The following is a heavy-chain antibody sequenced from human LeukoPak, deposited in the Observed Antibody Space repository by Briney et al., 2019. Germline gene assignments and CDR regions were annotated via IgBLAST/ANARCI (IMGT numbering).Heavy chain of an antibody. Sequence: PGGSLRLSCAVSGITLSNYGMSWVRQAPGKGLEWVAGISGSGGGTKYADSVKGRFTISRDNPKNTLYLQMNSLRAEDTAVYFCAKRGVVIRVILVGFHKEAYYFDSWGQGALVPSPQ. D-gene: IGHD3-22*01. CDR1: GITLSNYG. CDR3: AKRGVVIRVILVGFHKEAYYFDS. CDR2: ISGSGGGT. V-gene: IGHV3-23*01. J-gene: IGHJ4*02.